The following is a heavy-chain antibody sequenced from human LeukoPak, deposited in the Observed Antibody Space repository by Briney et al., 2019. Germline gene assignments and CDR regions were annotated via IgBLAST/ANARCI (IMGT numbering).Heavy chain of an antibody. D-gene: IGHD6-13*01. Sequence: ASVKVSCKASGYTFTGYYMHWVRQAPGQGLEWMGGINPNSGGTNYAQKFQGRVTMTRDTSISTAYMELSRLRSDDTAVYYCARSLPAGYSSSWYEAPFDYWGQGTLVTVSS. CDR3: ARSLPAGYSSSWYEAPFDY. CDR2: INPNSGGT. J-gene: IGHJ4*02. V-gene: IGHV1-2*02. CDR1: GYTFTGYY.